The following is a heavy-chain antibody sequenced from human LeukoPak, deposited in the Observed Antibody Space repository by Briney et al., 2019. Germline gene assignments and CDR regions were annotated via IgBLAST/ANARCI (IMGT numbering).Heavy chain of an antibody. V-gene: IGHV4-59*02. D-gene: IGHD2-2*01. CDR3: ARDMLEYCSRTTCYFYGMDV. CDR2: ISSSGST. Sequence: PSETLSLTCTVSGGSVSSYYWSWIRQPPGKGLEWIGYISSSGSTNYNPSLKSRVTISVDTSNNQFSLKLGSVTAADTAVYYCARDMLEYCSRTTCYFYGMDVWGQGTTVTVSS. J-gene: IGHJ6*02. CDR1: GGSVSSYY.